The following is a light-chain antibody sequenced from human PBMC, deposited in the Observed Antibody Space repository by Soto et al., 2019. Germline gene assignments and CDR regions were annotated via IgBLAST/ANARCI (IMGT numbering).Light chain of an antibody. CDR3: CSYAGSYTLV. V-gene: IGLV6-57*04. CDR1: GGTIANNF. CDR2: EFT. Sequence: NFMLTQPHSVSESPGKTVTISCTRVGGTIANNFVQWYQQRPGSAPTTVIFEFTQRPSGVPDRFSGSKSGNTASLTISGLQAEDEADYYCCSYAGSYTLVFGTGTKLTVL. J-gene: IGLJ1*01.